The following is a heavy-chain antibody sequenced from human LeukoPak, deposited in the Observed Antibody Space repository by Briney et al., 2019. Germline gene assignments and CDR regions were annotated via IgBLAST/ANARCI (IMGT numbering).Heavy chain of an antibody. V-gene: IGHV3-21*01. CDR1: GFTFSSYS. CDR3: AREGGDV. CDR2: ISSNSSYI. J-gene: IGHJ4*02. Sequence: GGPLRLSCAASGFTFSSYSMNWVRHAPGKGLEWVSSISSNSSYILYADSVKGRFTIPRDNPKNSLSLHMNSLRAEDAAVLYCAREGGDVWSQGTLVTVSS. D-gene: IGHD2-21*02.